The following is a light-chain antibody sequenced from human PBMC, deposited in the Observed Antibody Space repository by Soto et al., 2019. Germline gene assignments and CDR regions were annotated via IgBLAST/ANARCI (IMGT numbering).Light chain of an antibody. J-gene: IGLJ2*01. Sequence: QSVLTQPPSVSAAPGQKVTISCSGSSSNIGSNYVSWYQQLPGTAPKLLIYDNNERPSGIPDRFSGSKSGTSATLVITGLQTGDEADYYCGTWDSRLTAVVFGGGTKLTVL. V-gene: IGLV1-51*01. CDR2: DNN. CDR3: GTWDSRLTAVV. CDR1: SSNIGSNY.